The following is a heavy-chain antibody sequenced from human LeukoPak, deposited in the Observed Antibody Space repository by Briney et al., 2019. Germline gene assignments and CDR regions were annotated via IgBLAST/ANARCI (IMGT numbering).Heavy chain of an antibody. J-gene: IGHJ4*02. D-gene: IGHD2-15*01. CDR1: GYSFTSYW. V-gene: IGHV5-51*01. CDR3: ARRYCSGGSCFDS. CDR2: IYPGASDT. Sequence: RGESLKISCKGSGYSFTSYWIGWVRQMPGKGLEWMGIIYPGASDTRYSPSFQGQVTISADKSISTAYLQWSSLKASDTAMYYRARRYCSGGSCFDSWGQGTLVTVSS.